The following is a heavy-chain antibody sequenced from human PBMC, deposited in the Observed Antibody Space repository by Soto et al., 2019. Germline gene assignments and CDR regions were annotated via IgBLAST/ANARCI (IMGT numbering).Heavy chain of an antibody. CDR1: DISIGNYY. J-gene: IGHJ5*02. CDR2: IYYSGST. V-gene: IGHV4-59*12. Sequence: PSETLSLTCTVSDISIGNYYFNWIRQPPGKGLEWIGYIYYSGSTNYNPSLKSRVTISLDTSKNQFSLKLSSVTAADTAVYYCAREGYWFDPWGQGTLVTVSS. CDR3: AREGYWFDP.